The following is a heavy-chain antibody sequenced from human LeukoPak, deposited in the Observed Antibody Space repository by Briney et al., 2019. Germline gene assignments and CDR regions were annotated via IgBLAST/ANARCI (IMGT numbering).Heavy chain of an antibody. J-gene: IGHJ6*02. V-gene: IGHV4-59*01. CDR1: AGSISSYY. CDR2: IYYSGST. Sequence: SETLSLTCTVSAGSISSYYWSWIRQPPGKGLEWIGYIYYSGSTNYNPSLKSRVTISVDTSKNQFSLKLSSVTAADTAVYYCASRPYYHYGMDVWGQGTTVTVSS. CDR3: ASRPYYHYGMDV.